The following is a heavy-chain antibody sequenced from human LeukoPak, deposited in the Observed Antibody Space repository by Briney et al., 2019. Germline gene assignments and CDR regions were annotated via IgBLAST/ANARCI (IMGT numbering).Heavy chain of an antibody. CDR2: INYSGST. V-gene: IGHV4-30-4*01. CDR3: ARDRPGVVGGNWFDP. Sequence: SETLSLTCTVSGGSMSSGDYYWSWIRQPPGKGLEWIGNINYSGSTDYNPSLKSRVAISVGTSKNQFSLRLSSVTAADTAVYYCARDRPGVVGGNWFDPWGQGTLVIVSS. J-gene: IGHJ5*02. CDR1: GGSMSSGDYY. D-gene: IGHD1-26*01.